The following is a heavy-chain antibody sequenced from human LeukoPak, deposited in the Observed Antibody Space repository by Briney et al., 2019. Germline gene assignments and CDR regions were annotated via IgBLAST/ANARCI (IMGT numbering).Heavy chain of an antibody. D-gene: IGHD4-17*01. Sequence: GGSLRLSCAASGFTFSSYAMSWVRQAPGKGLEWVSAISGSGGSTYYADSVKGRFTIPRDNSKNTLYLQMNSLRAEDTAVYYCARPLAPYGDSYFDYWGQGTLVTVSS. CDR2: ISGSGGST. CDR1: GFTFSSYA. V-gene: IGHV3-23*01. J-gene: IGHJ4*02. CDR3: ARPLAPYGDSYFDY.